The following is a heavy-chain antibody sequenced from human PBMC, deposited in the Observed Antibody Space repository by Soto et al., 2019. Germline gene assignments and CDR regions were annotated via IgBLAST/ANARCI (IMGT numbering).Heavy chain of an antibody. Sequence: QPGGFLRLSCAASGLTFSNYAMSWVRQAPGKGLEWVSAITGRGAGTYYADSVKGRFTISRDNAKNSLYLQMNSLRAEDTAVYYCARFERQWLVPDAFDIWGQGTMVTVSS. V-gene: IGHV3-23*01. CDR3: ARFERQWLVPDAFDI. J-gene: IGHJ3*02. CDR2: ITGRGAGT. CDR1: GLTFSNYA. D-gene: IGHD6-19*01.